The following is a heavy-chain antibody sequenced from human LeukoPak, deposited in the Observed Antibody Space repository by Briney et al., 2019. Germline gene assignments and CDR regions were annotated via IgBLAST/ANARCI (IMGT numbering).Heavy chain of an antibody. CDR3: ARAILAARPGRALDY. D-gene: IGHD6-6*01. CDR1: GVTFSNYE. V-gene: IGHV3-21*01. J-gene: IGHJ4*02. Sequence: PGGSLRLSCAASGVTFSNYEMNWVRQPPGKGLEWVSSISSSSSYIYYADSVKGRFTISRDNAKNSLYLQMNSLRAEDTAVYYCARAILAARPGRALDYWGQGTLVTVSS. CDR2: ISSSSSYI.